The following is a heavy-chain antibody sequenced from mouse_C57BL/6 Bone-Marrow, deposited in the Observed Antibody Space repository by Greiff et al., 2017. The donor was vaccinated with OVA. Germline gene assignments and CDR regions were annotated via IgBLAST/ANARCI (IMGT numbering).Heavy chain of an antibody. CDR3: TRSYSNYGDFDY. Sequence: VQLQQSGAELVRPGASVTLSCKASGYTFTDYEMHWVKQTPVHGLEWIGAIDPETGGTAYNQKFKGKAILTADKSSSTAYMELRSLTSEASAVYYGTRSYSNYGDFDYWGQGTTLTVSS. D-gene: IGHD2-5*01. CDR1: GYTFTDYE. V-gene: IGHV1-15*01. J-gene: IGHJ2*01. CDR2: IDPETGGT.